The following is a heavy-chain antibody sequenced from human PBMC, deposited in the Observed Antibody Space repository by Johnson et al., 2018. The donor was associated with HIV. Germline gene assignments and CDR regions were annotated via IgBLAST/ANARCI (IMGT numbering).Heavy chain of an antibody. D-gene: IGHD3-9*01. J-gene: IGHJ3*02. CDR3: ATDILFAPARSDHDAFDT. Sequence: QVQLVESGGGVVQPGTSLRLSCAASGFTFSSYAMHWVRQAPGKGLEWVAVISYDGSNKYYADSVKGRFTISRDNSKNTLFLQMNSLRGEDTGVYYCATDILFAPARSDHDAFDTWGQGTMVTVSS. CDR2: ISYDGSNK. CDR1: GFTFSSYA. V-gene: IGHV3-30*04.